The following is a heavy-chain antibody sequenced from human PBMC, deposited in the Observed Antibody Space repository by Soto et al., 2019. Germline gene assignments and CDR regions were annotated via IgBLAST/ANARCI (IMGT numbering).Heavy chain of an antibody. D-gene: IGHD4-4*01. V-gene: IGHV1-69*01. J-gene: IGHJ6*02. CDR1: GGTFSTYG. Sequence: QVKLVQSGAEVRKPGSAVKVSCKASGGTFSTYGINWVRQAPGQGLEWMGGIIPLFGTSSYAQQFEGRVTITADESSSTDYMELSSLRSEDTAVYYCARDNPTVTPNYTYHYYGMDVWGHGTTVTVSS. CDR2: IIPLFGTS. CDR3: ARDNPTVTPNYTYHYYGMDV.